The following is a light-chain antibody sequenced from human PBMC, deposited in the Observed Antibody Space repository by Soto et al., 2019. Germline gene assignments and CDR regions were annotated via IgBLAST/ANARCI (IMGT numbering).Light chain of an antibody. CDR2: EVS. J-gene: IGLJ3*02. Sequence: QSALTRPASVSGSPGQSITISCTGTSSDVGTYNYVSWYQQHPGKAPKLMIYEVSHRPSGVSNRFSGSKSGNTASLTISGLQAEDEADYYCCSYTSSITWVFGGGTKVTVL. V-gene: IGLV2-14*01. CDR3: CSYTSSITWV. CDR1: SSDVGTYNY.